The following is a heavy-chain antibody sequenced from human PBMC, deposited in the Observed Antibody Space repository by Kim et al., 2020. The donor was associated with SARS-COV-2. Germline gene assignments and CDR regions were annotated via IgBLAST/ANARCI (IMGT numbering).Heavy chain of an antibody. V-gene: IGHV3-7*03. J-gene: IGHJ4*02. D-gene: IGHD3-10*01. CDR2: IKQDGSQK. CDR1: GFTFSNYW. Sequence: GGSLRLSCAASGFTFSNYWMNWVRQAPGKGPEWVANIKQDGSQKSYMDSVKGRFTISRDNAKNSLYLQMNSLRAEDTAVYYCTTAIRGATGYWGQGTLVTVSS. CDR3: TTAIRGATGY.